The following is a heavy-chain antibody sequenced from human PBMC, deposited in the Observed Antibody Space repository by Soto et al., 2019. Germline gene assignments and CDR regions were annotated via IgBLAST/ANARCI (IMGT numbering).Heavy chain of an antibody. D-gene: IGHD6-13*01. CDR1: SGSISSSNW. Sequence: PSETLSLTCAVSSGSISSSNWWSWVRQPPGKGLKWIGEIYHSGSTNYNTTLKSRVTISVDKTKNQFSLKKSYVTAADTSFYYCARLVAAGTDPYYYGMDVWGQGTTVTVSS. CDR2: IYHSGST. J-gene: IGHJ6*02. CDR3: ARLVAAGTDPYYYGMDV. V-gene: IGHV4-4*02.